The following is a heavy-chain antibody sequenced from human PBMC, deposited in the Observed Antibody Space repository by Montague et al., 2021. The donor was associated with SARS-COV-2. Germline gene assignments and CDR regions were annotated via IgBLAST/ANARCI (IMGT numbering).Heavy chain of an antibody. D-gene: IGHD3-9*01. Sequence: SETLSLTCAVYGGSFSAYYRTWIRQSPGKGLEWIAEINHSGTTNYNLTPSLRSRVTISVDTSKIQFSLTLSSVTAADTGVYYCARWDPPPLTLIGFRGKSASDYWGQGTLVTVSS. CDR3: ARWDPPPLTLIGFRGKSASDY. CDR1: GGSFSAYY. J-gene: IGHJ4*01. V-gene: IGHV4-34*01. CDR2: INHSGTT.